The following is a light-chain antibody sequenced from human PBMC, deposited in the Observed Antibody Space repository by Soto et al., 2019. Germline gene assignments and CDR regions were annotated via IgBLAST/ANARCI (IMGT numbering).Light chain of an antibody. Sequence: DIPMTQSPSSLSASVGDRVTITCRASQGIGNYVAWFQQKPGEVPKLLIYTASTLRSGVPSRFSGSGSGTDFTLTITSLQPEDVATYYCQKYNSAPRTFGQGTKVEIK. J-gene: IGKJ1*01. CDR2: TAS. V-gene: IGKV1-27*01. CDR3: QKYNSAPRT. CDR1: QGIGNY.